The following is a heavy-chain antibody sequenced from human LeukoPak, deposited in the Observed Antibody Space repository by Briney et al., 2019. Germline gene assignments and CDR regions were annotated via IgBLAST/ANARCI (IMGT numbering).Heavy chain of an antibody. CDR3: ARGSGHYTGDYGMDV. D-gene: IGHD3-3*01. V-gene: IGHV4-59*01. CDR2: IYYSGST. CDR1: GGSISSYY. Sequence: SETLSLTCTVSGGSISSYYRNWIRQPPGKGLEWIGNIYYSGSTNYNPSLKSRVTILVDTSKNQFSLKLSSVTAADTAVYYCARGSGHYTGDYGMDVWGQGTTVTVSS. J-gene: IGHJ6*02.